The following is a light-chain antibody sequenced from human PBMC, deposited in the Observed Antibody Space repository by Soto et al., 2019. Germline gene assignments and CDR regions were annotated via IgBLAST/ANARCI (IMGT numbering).Light chain of an antibody. CDR3: QQYYSYPRT. CDR2: AAS. V-gene: IGKV1-8*01. Sequence: AIRMTQSPSSFSASTGDRVTITCRASQGISSYLAWYQQNPGKAPKLLIYAASTLQSGVPSRFSGSGSVTDFTLTISCLQSEDFATYYCQQYYSYPRTFGQGTKVEIK. CDR1: QGISSY. J-gene: IGKJ1*01.